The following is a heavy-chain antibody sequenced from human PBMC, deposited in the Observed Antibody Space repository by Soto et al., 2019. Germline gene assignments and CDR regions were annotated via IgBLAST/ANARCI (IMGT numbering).Heavy chain of an antibody. J-gene: IGHJ4*02. CDR3: ARAGQYYDSSGYAN. V-gene: IGHV1-18*01. CDR2: ISAYNGNT. D-gene: IGHD3-22*01. CDR1: GYSFATSG. Sequence: QVNLVQSGTEVKKPGASVKVSCKASGYSFATSGISLVRQAPGQGLEWMGWISAYNGNTNYDQKLQDRATMATGTSTNTAYLELRRLRADDTAVYYCARAGQYYDSSGYANWGEGTLVTVSS.